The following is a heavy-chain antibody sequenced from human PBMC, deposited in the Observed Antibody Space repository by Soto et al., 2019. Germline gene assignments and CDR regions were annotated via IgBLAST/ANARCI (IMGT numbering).Heavy chain of an antibody. J-gene: IGHJ6*02. CDR3: VKVGYSNGHTTVESPKDNYYYYYGMDV. D-gene: IGHD5-18*01. V-gene: IGHV3-64D*08. CDR1: GFTFSSYA. CDR2: ISSNGGST. Sequence: GGSLRLSCSASGFTFSSYAMHWVRQAPGKGLEYVSAISSNGGSTYYADSVKGRFTISRDNSKNTLYLQMRSLRAEDTAVYYCVKVGYSNGHTTVESPKDNYYYYYGMDVWGQGTTVTVSS.